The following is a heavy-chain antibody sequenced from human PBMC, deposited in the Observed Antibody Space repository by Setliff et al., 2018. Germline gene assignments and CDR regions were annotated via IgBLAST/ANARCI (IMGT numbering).Heavy chain of an antibody. CDR3: AREFTVDSREAGYFNY. CDR1: GGSTSSGSHY. Sequence: LSLTCSASGGSTSSGSHYWAWIRQPPGKRLEWIGSVYYIGTTHYNPSLKSRVTISVDPSKNQFSLKMSSVTAADTAVYYCAREFTVDSREAGYFNYWGHGTLVTVSS. V-gene: IGHV4-39*02. CDR2: VYYIGTT. D-gene: IGHD6-13*01. J-gene: IGHJ4*01.